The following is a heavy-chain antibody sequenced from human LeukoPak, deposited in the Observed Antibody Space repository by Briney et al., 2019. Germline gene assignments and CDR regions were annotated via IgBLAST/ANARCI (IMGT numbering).Heavy chain of an antibody. V-gene: IGHV4-38-2*02. CDR2: IYYSGST. CDR1: GYSISSGYY. D-gene: IGHD3-22*01. J-gene: IGHJ4*02. Sequence: SETLSLTCTVSGYSISSGYYWGWIRQPPGKGLEWIGSIYYSGSTYYNPSLKSRVTISVDTSKNQFSLKLSSVTAADTAVYYCARDFSSGYHFDYWGQGTLVTASS. CDR3: ARDFSSGYHFDY.